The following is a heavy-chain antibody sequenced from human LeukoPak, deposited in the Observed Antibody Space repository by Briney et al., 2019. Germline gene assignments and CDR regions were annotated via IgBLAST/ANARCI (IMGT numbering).Heavy chain of an antibody. D-gene: IGHD3-10*01. CDR2: ISYDGSNK. Sequence: GGSLRLPCAASGFTFSSYGMHWVRQAPGKGLEWVAVISYDGSNKYYADSVKGRFTISRDNSKNTLYLQMNSLRAEDTAVYYCAKVGNGSGSYYADYWGQGTLVTVSS. J-gene: IGHJ4*02. CDR3: AKVGNGSGSYYADY. CDR1: GFTFSSYG. V-gene: IGHV3-30*18.